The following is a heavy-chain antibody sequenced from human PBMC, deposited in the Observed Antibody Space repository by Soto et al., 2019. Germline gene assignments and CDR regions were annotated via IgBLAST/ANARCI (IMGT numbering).Heavy chain of an antibody. D-gene: IGHD5-12*01. CDR2: ISSNGGST. CDR3: ARTSGHAFDY. J-gene: IGHJ4*02. Sequence: GSLRLSCAASGFTFSSYAMHWVRQAPGKGLEYVSVISSNGGSTYYANSVKGRFTISRDNSKNTLYLQMGSLRAEDMAVYYCARTSGHAFDYWGQGTLVTVSS. V-gene: IGHV3-64*01. CDR1: GFTFSSYA.